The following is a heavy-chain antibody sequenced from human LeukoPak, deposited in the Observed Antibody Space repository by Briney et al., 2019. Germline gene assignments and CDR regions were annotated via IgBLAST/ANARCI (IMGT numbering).Heavy chain of an antibody. CDR3: ARVRDLYDILTGYYPSYMDV. Sequence: GASVKVSCKASGCTFTSYGISWVRQAPGQGLEWMGWISAYNGNTNYAQKLQGRVTMTTDTSTSTAYMELRSLRSDDTAVYYCARVRDLYDILTGYYPSYMDVWGKGTTVTVSS. CDR1: GCTFTSYG. CDR2: ISAYNGNT. J-gene: IGHJ6*03. V-gene: IGHV1-18*01. D-gene: IGHD3-9*01.